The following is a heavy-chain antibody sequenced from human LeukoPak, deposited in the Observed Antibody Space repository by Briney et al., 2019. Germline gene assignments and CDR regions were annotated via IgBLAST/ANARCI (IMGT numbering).Heavy chain of an antibody. D-gene: IGHD2-8*02. CDR2: IYYSGST. V-gene: IGHV4-59*08. J-gene: IGHJ4*02. CDR1: GGSISSYY. Sequence: EASETLSLTCTVSGGSISSYYWSWIRQPPGKGLEWIGYIYYSGSTNYNPSLKSRVTISVDTSKNQFSLKLSSVTAADTAVYYCARHFTITGFDYWGQGTLVTVSS. CDR3: ARHFTITGFDY.